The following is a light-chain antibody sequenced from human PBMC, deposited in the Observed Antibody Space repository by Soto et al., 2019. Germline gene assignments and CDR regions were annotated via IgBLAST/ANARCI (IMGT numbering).Light chain of an antibody. Sequence: QSVLAQPPSASGTPGQRVTISCSGSSSIVGSHAACWYQQFARTAPKLLIHNNNQRPSGVPDRFSGSKSGTSASLAISGLQSEDEADYYCAAWDDSLNAYVFGTGTKVTVL. J-gene: IGLJ1*01. V-gene: IGLV1-44*01. CDR2: NNN. CDR3: AAWDDSLNAYV. CDR1: SSIVGSHA.